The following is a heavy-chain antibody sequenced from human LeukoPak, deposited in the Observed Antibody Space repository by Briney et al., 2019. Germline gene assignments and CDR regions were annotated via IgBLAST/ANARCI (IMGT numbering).Heavy chain of an antibody. CDR2: IYSSGRT. CDR1: GGSISSYY. J-gene: IGHJ5*02. CDR3: ARHPCSGGSCPNPFDP. D-gene: IGHD2-15*01. Sequence: SQTLSLTCTVSGGSISSYYWSWIRHPPGKGLESIGYIYSSGRTSYNPSLKSLVTISVDTSKNHFSLKLRSVTAADTAVYYCARHPCSGGSCPNPFDPWGQGNLVTVSS. V-gene: IGHV4-59*08.